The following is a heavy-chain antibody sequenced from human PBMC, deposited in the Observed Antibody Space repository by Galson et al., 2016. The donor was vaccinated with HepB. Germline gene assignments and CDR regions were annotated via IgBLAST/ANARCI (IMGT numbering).Heavy chain of an antibody. V-gene: IGHV3-9*01. Sequence: SLRLSCAATGFTFDDFAMHWVRQAPGKGLEWVSGISWNSGVMGYADSVKGRFTISRDNARNSLDLQMNSLRAEDTALYYCAKVLEPRRAQSLLYYYRLDVWGKGTTVTVSS. CDR3: AKVLEPRRAQSLLYYYRLDV. CDR1: GFTFDDFA. J-gene: IGHJ6*04. D-gene: IGHD1-1*01. CDR2: ISWNSGVM.